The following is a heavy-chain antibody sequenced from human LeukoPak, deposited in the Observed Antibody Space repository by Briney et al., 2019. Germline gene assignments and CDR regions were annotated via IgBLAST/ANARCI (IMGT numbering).Heavy chain of an antibody. CDR2: IYSDALGGIT. CDR3: AREIGGGLPYFDY. V-gene: IGHV3-53*01. Sequence: RPGGSLRLSCAGSGLTVSSSFMSVFRQAPGKELEWVSDIYSDALGGITNFADSVKGRFTISRDNSQNTLYLQMNSLRAEDTAIYYCAREIGGGLPYFDYWGHLTLVTVSS. CDR1: GLTVSSSF. J-gene: IGHJ4*01. D-gene: IGHD3-16*01.